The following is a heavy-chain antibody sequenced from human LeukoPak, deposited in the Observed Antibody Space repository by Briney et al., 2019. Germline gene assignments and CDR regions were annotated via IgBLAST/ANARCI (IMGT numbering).Heavy chain of an antibody. CDR1: GGSIRSSYYY. CDR2: IYDSGST. V-gene: IGHV4-39*01. J-gene: IGHJ4*02. Sequence: SETLSLTCTVSGGSIRSSYYYWGWIRQPPGKGLEWIGSIYDSGSTYYNPSLKSRVTISVDTSKNQFSLKLNSVTAADTAVYYCARGPIHAIYDFWSGYYTFGDYFDYWGQGTLVTVSS. CDR3: ARGPIHAIYDFWSGYYTFGDYFDY. D-gene: IGHD3-3*01.